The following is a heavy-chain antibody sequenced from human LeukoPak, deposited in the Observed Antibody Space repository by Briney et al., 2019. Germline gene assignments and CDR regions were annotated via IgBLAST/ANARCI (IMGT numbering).Heavy chain of an antibody. CDR3: ARDKVSYYIYWSGIDY. Sequence: GGSLRLSCTASGFTFRNFFMTWIRQAPGKGLEWISYIGSSGNTIYYADSVKGRFTISRDNARNSVYLHMNSLRGEDTAVYYCARDKVSYYIYWSGIDYWGQGTQVTVSS. V-gene: IGHV3-11*01. J-gene: IGHJ4*01. D-gene: IGHD3-3*01. CDR1: GFTFRNFF. CDR2: IGSSGNTI.